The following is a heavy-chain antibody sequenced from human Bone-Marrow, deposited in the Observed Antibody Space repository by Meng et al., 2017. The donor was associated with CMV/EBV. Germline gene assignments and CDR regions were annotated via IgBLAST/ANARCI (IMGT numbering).Heavy chain of an antibody. J-gene: IGHJ6*02. CDR3: ARRSRRNRTYYYDGMDF. CDR1: GGSFSGYY. V-gene: IGHV4-34*01. CDR2: INHSGST. Sequence: SETLSLTCAVYGGSFSGYYWSWIRQPPGKGLEWIGEINHSGSTNYNPSLKSRVTISVDTSKNQFSLKPSSVTAADTAVYYCARRSRRNRTYYYDGMDFWGQGTTVTVSS. D-gene: IGHD1-14*01.